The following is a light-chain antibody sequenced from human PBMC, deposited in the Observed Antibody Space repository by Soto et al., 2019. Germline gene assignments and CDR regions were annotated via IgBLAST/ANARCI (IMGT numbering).Light chain of an antibody. V-gene: IGKV3-20*01. CDR1: QSVSSSY. Sequence: EIVLTQSPGTLSLSPGERATLSCRASQSVSSSYLAWYQQKPGQAPRLLVYAISSRATGIPDRFSGSGSGTDFTLTISRLEPEDFAVYYCQQYGSSGTFGQGTKVGI. CDR3: QQYGSSGT. CDR2: AIS. J-gene: IGKJ1*01.